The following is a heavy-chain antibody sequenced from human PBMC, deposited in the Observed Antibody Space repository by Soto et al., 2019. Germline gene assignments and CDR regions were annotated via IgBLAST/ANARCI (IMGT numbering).Heavy chain of an antibody. CDR1: GFSLSTGGLG. J-gene: IGHJ6*02. CDR3: VHSRCGGDCLRSYSSHYYYGMDV. D-gene: IGHD2-21*02. Sequence: QITLKESGPTLVKPTQTLTLTCTFSGFSLSTGGLGVGWIRQPPGEALEWLALIYWDDDKRYSPSLRSRLTIAKEPSKNQGALIRTNMDPVDTATYYCVHSRCGGDCLRSYSSHYYYGMDVWGQGTTVTVSS. CDR2: IYWDDDK. V-gene: IGHV2-5*02.